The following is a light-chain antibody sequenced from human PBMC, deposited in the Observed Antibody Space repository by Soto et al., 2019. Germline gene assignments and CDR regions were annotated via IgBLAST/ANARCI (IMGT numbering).Light chain of an antibody. CDR1: QSGSSNY. CDR2: GAS. V-gene: IGKV3-20*01. J-gene: IGKJ2*01. Sequence: EIVLTQSPATLSLSPGERATLSCRASQSGSSNYLAWYQQKPRQAPRLLLYGASGRDTGIPARFSGSGSGTDFTLTISRVDHEDYGVYYCQQYGSSPYTFGQGTKLEIK. CDR3: QQYGSSPYT.